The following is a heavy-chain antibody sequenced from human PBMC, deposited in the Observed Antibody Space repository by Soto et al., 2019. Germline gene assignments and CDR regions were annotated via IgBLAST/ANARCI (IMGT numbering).Heavy chain of an antibody. Sequence: SETLSLTCAVYGGSFSGYYWSWIRQPPGKGLEWIGEINHSGSTNYNPSLKSRVTISVDTSKNQFSLKLSSVTAADTAVYYCARAIKWLRLRGAQYNYYHYYMDVWGKGTTVTVSS. CDR1: GGSFSGYY. CDR2: INHSGST. CDR3: ARAIKWLRLRGAQYNYYHYYMDV. J-gene: IGHJ6*03. D-gene: IGHD5-12*01. V-gene: IGHV4-34*01.